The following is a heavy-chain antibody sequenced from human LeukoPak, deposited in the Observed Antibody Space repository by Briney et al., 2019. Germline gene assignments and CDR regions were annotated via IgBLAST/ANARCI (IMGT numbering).Heavy chain of an antibody. CDR3: ARPGYYGSGSYWTHFNY. V-gene: IGHV4-39*07. CDR2: IYYSGST. J-gene: IGHJ4*02. Sequence: SETLSLTCTVSGGSISSSSYYWGWIRQPPGKGLEWIGSIYYSGSTYYNPSLKSRVTISVDTSKNQFSLKLSSVTAADTAVYYCARPGYYGSGSYWTHFNYWGQGTLVTVSS. CDR1: GGSISSSSYY. D-gene: IGHD3-10*01.